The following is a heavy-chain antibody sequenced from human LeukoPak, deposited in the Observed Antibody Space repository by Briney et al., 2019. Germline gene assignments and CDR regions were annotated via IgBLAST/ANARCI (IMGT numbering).Heavy chain of an antibody. CDR1: GFTFSIYA. CDR3: AKDVQGTIDY. D-gene: IGHD6-6*01. V-gene: IGHV3-23*01. CDR2: ISGSGGST. Sequence: GGSLRLSCAASGFTFSIYAMTWVCQAPGKGLEWVAGISGSGGSTYYADSVKGRFTISRDNSKNTLFLQMNGLRVEDTAVYHCAKDVQGTIDYWGQGTLVTVS. J-gene: IGHJ4*02.